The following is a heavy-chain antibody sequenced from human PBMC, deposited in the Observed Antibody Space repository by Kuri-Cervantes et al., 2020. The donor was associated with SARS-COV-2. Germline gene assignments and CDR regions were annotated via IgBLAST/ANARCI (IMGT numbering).Heavy chain of an antibody. V-gene: IGHV3-23*01. CDR2: ISGGGDST. CDR1: GFPFSSHA. D-gene: IGHD6-13*01. Sequence: GGSLRLSCAGSGFPFSSHAMNWVRQAPGKGLEWVSGISGGGDSTYSADSVSGRFTISRDNSKNTLYLQMNSLRAEDTAVYYCARDQDSSPYYYGMDVWGQGTTVTVSS. J-gene: IGHJ6*02. CDR3: ARDQDSSPYYYGMDV.